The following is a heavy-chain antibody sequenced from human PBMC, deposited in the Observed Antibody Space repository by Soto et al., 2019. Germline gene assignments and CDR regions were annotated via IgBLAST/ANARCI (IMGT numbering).Heavy chain of an antibody. Sequence: QVQLVQSGAEVKKPGASVKVSCKASGYTFTSYDINWVRQATGQGLEWMGWMNPNSGNTGYAQKFQGRVTMTRNTSISTAYMELSNLRSEDTAVFYCARERAGTTSMDVWGQGTTVTVSS. D-gene: IGHD1-1*01. CDR2: MNPNSGNT. V-gene: IGHV1-8*01. J-gene: IGHJ6*02. CDR3: ARERAGTTSMDV. CDR1: GYTFTSYD.